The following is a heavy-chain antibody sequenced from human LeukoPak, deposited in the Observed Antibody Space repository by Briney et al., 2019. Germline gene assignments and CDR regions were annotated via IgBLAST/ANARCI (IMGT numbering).Heavy chain of an antibody. Sequence: SETLSLTCAVYGGSFSGYYWSWIRQPPGKGLEWIGEINHSGSTNYNPSLKSRVTISVDTSKNQFSLKLSSVTAADTAVYCCARDNVLRFLEWPRGWFDPWGQGTLVTVSS. CDR1: GGSFSGYY. CDR2: INHSGST. D-gene: IGHD3-3*01. V-gene: IGHV4-34*01. CDR3: ARDNVLRFLEWPRGWFDP. J-gene: IGHJ5*02.